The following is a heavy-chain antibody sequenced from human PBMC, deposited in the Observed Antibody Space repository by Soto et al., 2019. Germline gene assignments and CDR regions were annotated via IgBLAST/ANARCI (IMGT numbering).Heavy chain of an antibody. J-gene: IGHJ4*03. V-gene: IGHV4-30-2*01. Sequence: PSETLSLTCTVSGVALSNGDYSRSWLRQPPEKGLEWLGYIDHLETTYYNPSFKSRLSLSADRTGNQFCLSVSCMTAADKGFYYCARRGGYDSFDFWGQGIQVTVSS. D-gene: IGHD2-15*01. CDR2: IDHLETT. CDR1: GVALSNGDYS. CDR3: ARRGGYDSFDF.